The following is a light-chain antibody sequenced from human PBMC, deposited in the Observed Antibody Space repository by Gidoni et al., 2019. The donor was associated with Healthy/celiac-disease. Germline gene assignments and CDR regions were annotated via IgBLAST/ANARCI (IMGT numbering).Light chain of an antibody. Sequence: DIQMTQSPSSLSASVGDRVTITCRASQSISSYLNWYQQKPGKEPKLLLYAASSLQCGVPSWCSGSGAGTDFTPPISSLQPEDFVTYYCQQRYSTPLLPFXGXTKVEIK. J-gene: IGKJ4*02. CDR3: QQRYSTPLLP. CDR1: QSISSY. CDR2: AAS. V-gene: IGKV1-39*01.